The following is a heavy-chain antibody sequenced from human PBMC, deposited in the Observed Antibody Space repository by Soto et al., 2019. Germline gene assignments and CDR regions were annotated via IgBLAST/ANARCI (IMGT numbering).Heavy chain of an antibody. CDR2: IYWNDDK. D-gene: IGHD3-10*01. CDR3: AHRMLIQWFGESEYFHH. CDR1: GFSLSTSGMG. Sequence: SGLTLAHPRQTRTLTCHFCGFSLSTSGMGVGWIRQRPGKALEWFALIYWNDDKRYSPTLKSSITIAKDTYKNHVVLTMTNMDPVDTATYYCAHRMLIQWFGESEYFHHWGQGTLVTVSS. V-gene: IGHV2-5*01. J-gene: IGHJ1*01.